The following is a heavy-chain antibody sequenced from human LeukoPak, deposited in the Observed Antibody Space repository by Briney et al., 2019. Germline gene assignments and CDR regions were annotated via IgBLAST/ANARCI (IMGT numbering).Heavy chain of an antibody. CDR1: GYTFTGYY. CDR3: ARDLYGSNSHYYYMDV. J-gene: IGHJ6*03. Sequence: ASVEVSCKASGYTFTGYYMHWVRQAPGHGLEWMGRINPNSGGTNYAQKFQGRVTMTRDTSISTAYMTLSRLRSDDKAVYYCARDLYGSNSHYYYMDVWGKGTTVTVSS. V-gene: IGHV1-2*06. CDR2: INPNSGGT. D-gene: IGHD4-23*01.